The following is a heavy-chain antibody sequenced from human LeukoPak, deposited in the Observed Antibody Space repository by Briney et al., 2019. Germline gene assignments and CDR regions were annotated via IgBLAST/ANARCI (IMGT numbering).Heavy chain of an antibody. J-gene: IGHJ4*02. CDR3: AKELDTMFFDY. D-gene: IGHD3-10*02. V-gene: IGHV3-43*01. CDR1: GFTFDRYT. Sequence: GGSLRLSCATSGFTFDRYTIHWVRQAPGKGLEWVSLAGWAGGTTYYSDSVRGRFTIPRDSGKNSVYLQMNSLTTDDTAFYFCAKELDTMFFDYWGQGALVTVSS. CDR2: AGWAGGTT.